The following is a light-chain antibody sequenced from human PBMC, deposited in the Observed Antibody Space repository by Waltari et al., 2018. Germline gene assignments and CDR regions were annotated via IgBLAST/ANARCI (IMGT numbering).Light chain of an antibody. CDR2: GAS. J-gene: IGKJ4*01. V-gene: IGKV1-39*01. CDR3: QQLYSTPGLS. Sequence: DIQLTQSPSSLSASVGDRVTITCRASQSISTFLNWYQHKPGEAPKLLISGASNLRSGVPSRFSGSGSVTSFTLTITSLQPEDFASYYCQQLYSTPGLSFGGGTKVEIK. CDR1: QSISTF.